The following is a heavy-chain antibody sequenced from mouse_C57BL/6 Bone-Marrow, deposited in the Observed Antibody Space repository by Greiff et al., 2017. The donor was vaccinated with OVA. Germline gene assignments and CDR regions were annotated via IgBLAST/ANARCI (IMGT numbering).Heavy chain of an antibody. J-gene: IGHJ2*01. V-gene: IGHV1-54*01. CDR1: GYAFTNYL. Sequence: QVQLQQSGAELVRPGTSVKVSCKASGYAFTNYLIEWVKQRPGPGLEWIGVLNPGSGGTNYNEKFKGKATLTADKSSSTAYMQLSSLTSEDSAVYFCARRDYYGSSYLDYWGQGTTLTVSS. CDR3: ARRDYYGSSYLDY. D-gene: IGHD1-1*01. CDR2: LNPGSGGT.